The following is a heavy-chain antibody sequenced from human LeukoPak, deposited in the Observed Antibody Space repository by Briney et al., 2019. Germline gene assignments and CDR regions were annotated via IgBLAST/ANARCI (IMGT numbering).Heavy chain of an antibody. D-gene: IGHD3-10*01. V-gene: IGHV4-39*01. CDR2: IYYSGST. J-gene: IGHJ5*02. CDR3: ARLGGSGSYYRQGANTFDP. Sequence: SSETLSLTCTVSGGSISSSSYYWGWIRQPPGKGLEWIGSIYYSGSTYYNPSLKSRVTISVDTSKNQFSLKLSSVTAADTAVYCCARLGGSGSYYRQGANTFDPWGQGTLVTVSS. CDR1: GGSISSSSYY.